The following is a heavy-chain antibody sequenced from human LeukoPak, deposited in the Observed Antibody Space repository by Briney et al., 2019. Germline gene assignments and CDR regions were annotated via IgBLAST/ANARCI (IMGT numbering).Heavy chain of an antibody. D-gene: IGHD2-2*01. CDR3: TTRYCSSTSCSGEGWFDP. CDR2: IKSKTDGGIT. V-gene: IGHV3-15*01. Sequence: PGGSLRLSCAASGFTFSNAWMSWVRQAPGKGLEWVGRIKSKTDGGITDYAAPVKGRFTISRDDSKNTPYLQMNSLKTEDTAVYYCTTRYCSSTSCSGEGWFDPWGQGTLVTVSS. CDR1: GFTFSNAW. J-gene: IGHJ5*02.